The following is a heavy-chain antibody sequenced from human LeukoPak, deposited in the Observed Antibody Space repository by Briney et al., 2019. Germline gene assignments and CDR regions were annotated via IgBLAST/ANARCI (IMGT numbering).Heavy chain of an antibody. CDR3: VRQERQSNWFDP. CDR1: GYSISNGYY. J-gene: IGHJ5*02. Sequence: PSETLSLTCTVSGYSISNGYYWGWVRQSPGKGLEWIGNIYQSGDSPHYNPSLKSRVTISVDTSKNQFSLKLNSVTATDTAVYYCVRQERQSNWFDPWGQGTLVIVSS. CDR2: IYQSGDSP. V-gene: IGHV4-38-2*02.